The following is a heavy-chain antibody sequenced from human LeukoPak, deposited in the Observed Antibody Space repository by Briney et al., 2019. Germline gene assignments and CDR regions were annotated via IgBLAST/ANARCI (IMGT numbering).Heavy chain of an antibody. CDR3: ARHVGAGGALDAFDI. V-gene: IGHV4-39*01. Sequence: SETLSLTCTVSGGSISSSSYYWGWIRQPPGKGLEWIGSIYYSGSTYYNPSLKSRVTISVDTSKNQFSLKLGSVTAADTAVYYCARHVGAGGALDAFDIWGQGTMVTVSS. CDR2: IYYSGST. CDR1: GGSISSSSYY. J-gene: IGHJ3*02. D-gene: IGHD1-26*01.